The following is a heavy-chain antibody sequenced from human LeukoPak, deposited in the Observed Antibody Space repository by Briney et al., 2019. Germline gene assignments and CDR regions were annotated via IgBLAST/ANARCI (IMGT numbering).Heavy chain of an antibody. CDR1: GGTFSSYA. V-gene: IGHV1-69*05. J-gene: IGHJ5*02. CDR2: IIPIFGTA. D-gene: IGHD2-2*01. CDR3: ARGKFGWTRGPQNTETPDIVVVPAAMGHGFDP. Sequence: GASVKVSCKASGGTFSSYAISWVRQAPGQGLEWMGRIIPIFGTANYAQKFQGRVTITTDESTSTAYMELSSLRSEDTAVYYCARGKFGWTRGPQNTETPDIVVVPAAMGHGFDPWGQGTLVTVSS.